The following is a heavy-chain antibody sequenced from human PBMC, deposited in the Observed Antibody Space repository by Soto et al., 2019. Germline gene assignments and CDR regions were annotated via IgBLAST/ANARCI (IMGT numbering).Heavy chain of an antibody. CDR3: AKDVFRRAAYYYYGMDV. Sequence: ESGGGVVQPGRSLRLSCAASGFTFSSYGMHWVRQAPGKGLEWVAVISYDGSNKYYADSVKGRFTISRDNSKNTLYLQMNSLRAEDTAVYYCAKDVFRRAAYYYYGMDVWGQGTTVTVSS. J-gene: IGHJ6*02. CDR2: ISYDGSNK. CDR1: GFTFSSYG. D-gene: IGHD6-25*01. V-gene: IGHV3-30*18.